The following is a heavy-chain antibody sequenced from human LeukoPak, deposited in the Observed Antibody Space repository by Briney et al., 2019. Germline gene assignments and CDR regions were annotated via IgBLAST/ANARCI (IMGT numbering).Heavy chain of an antibody. CDR1: GDSISGNGCY. Sequence: SETLSLTCTVSGDSISGNGCYWAWIRQSPGTGLEWIASINYSGTTYYNPSLQSRVTISVDTSKNQFSLRLSSVTAADTAVYYCARTYSSGQGAYYWGQGTLVTVSS. V-gene: IGHV4-39*07. J-gene: IGHJ4*02. CDR3: ARTYSSGQGAYY. CDR2: INYSGTT. D-gene: IGHD3-22*01.